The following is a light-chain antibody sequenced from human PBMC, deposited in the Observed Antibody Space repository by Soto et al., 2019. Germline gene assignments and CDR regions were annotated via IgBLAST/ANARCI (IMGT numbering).Light chain of an antibody. CDR1: SSDVGGYNY. CDR3: SSYTSSRTL. Sequence: QSALTQPASVSGSPGQSITISCTGTSSDVGGYNYVSWYQQHPGKAPKLMIYAVTDRPSGVSSRFPGSKSGNTASLTISGLQPEDEADYFCSSYTSSRTLFRSWTKVTVL. J-gene: IGLJ1*01. CDR2: AVT. V-gene: IGLV2-14*01.